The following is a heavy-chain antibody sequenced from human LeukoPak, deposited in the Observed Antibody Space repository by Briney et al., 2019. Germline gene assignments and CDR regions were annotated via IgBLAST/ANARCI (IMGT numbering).Heavy chain of an antibody. J-gene: IGHJ6*03. CDR1: GYSISSGYY. CDR2: IYHSGST. CDR3: ARDQGLWFGELALYYYYYMDV. D-gene: IGHD3-10*01. V-gene: IGHV4-38-2*02. Sequence: SETLSLTCTVSGYSISSGYYWGWIRQPPGKGLEWIGSIYHSGSTYYNPSLKSRVTISVDTSKNQFSLKLSSVTAADTAVYYCARDQGLWFGELALYYYYYMDVWGKGTTVTVSS.